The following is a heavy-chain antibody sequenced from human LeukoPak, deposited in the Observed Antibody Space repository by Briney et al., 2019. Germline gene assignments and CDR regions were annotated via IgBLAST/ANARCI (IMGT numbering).Heavy chain of an antibody. CDR3: ARAPSRDDAFDI. CDR2: IYYSART. J-gene: IGHJ3*02. CDR1: GGSISSGGYY. V-gene: IGHV4-31*03. Sequence: SASLSLTCTVSGGSISSGGYYWTWLRQHPGKGLEWIGYIYYSARTYYNPSLKSRVTISVDTSKNQFSLKLSSVTAADTAVYYCARAPSRDDAFDIWGQGTMVTVSS.